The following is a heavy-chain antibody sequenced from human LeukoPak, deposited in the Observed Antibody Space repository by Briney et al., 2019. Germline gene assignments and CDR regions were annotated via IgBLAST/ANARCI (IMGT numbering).Heavy chain of an antibody. CDR1: GYTFTSYG. J-gene: IGHJ4*02. CDR3: ARGRHFNHCGSTSCNPHFDY. Sequence: GASVKVSCKASGYTFTSYGISWVRQAPGQGLEWMGWISAYNGNTNYAQKLQGRVTMTTDTSTSTAYMELRSLRSDDTAVYYCARGRHFNHCGSTSCNPHFDYWGQGTLVTVSS. CDR2: ISAYNGNT. V-gene: IGHV1-18*01. D-gene: IGHD2-2*01.